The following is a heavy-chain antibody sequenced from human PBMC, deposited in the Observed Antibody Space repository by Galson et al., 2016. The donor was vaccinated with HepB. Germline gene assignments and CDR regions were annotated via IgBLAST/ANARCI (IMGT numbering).Heavy chain of an antibody. J-gene: IGHJ3*01. CDR1: GGSVSSGGYY. CDR2: IYGSGNT. CDR3: ARGGTTKNGFDF. Sequence: TLSLTCTVSGGSVSSGGYYWSWIRQHPGKGLGWIGYIYGSGNTYYNPSLNSRFTISQDTSKNQFSLNVSSVTAADTAVYYCARGGTTKNGFDFWGQGTMVTVSS. D-gene: IGHD4-11*01. V-gene: IGHV4-31*03.